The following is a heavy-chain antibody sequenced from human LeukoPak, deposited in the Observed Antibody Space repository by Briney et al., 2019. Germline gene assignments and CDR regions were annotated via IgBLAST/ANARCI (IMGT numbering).Heavy chain of an antibody. CDR2: INPNSGGT. CDR1: GYTFTGYY. V-gene: IGHV1-2*02. CDR3: ARVDVLRFLEWFDY. D-gene: IGHD3-3*01. J-gene: IGHJ5*01. Sequence: ASVKASCKASGYTFTGYYMHWVRQAPGQGLEWMGWINPNSGGTNYAQKFQGRVTMTRDTSISTAYMELSRLRSDDTAVYYCARVDVLRFLEWFDYWGQGTLVTVSS.